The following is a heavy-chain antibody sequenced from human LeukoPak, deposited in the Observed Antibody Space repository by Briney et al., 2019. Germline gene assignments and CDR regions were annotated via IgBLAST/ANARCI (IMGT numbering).Heavy chain of an antibody. CDR2: LYSGGNT. D-gene: IGHD6-6*01. V-gene: IGHV3-53*01. Sequence: GGSLRLSCAVSGFTVSSNYMSWVRQAPGKGLEWVSVLYSGGNTYYADSVKGRFTISRDNSKNTLYLQMNSLRAEDTALYYCAKGGGFSSSWLANWFDPWGQGTLVTVSS. J-gene: IGHJ5*02. CDR1: GFTVSSNY. CDR3: AKGGGFSSSWLANWFDP.